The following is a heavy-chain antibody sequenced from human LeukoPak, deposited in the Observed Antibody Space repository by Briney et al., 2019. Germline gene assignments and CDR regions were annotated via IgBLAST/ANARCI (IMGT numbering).Heavy chain of an antibody. CDR3: ARGVTGGNGKIDY. J-gene: IGHJ4*02. CDR2: IYYDGSLN. V-gene: IGHV3-30*04. Sequence: TGGSLRLSCAASGFTFSTYAMHWVRQAPGKGLEWVAVIYYDGSLNNYADSVKGRFSISRDNSKNTLYLQMNSLRPEDTAVYYCARGVTGGNGKIDYWGQGTLVTVSS. D-gene: IGHD7-27*01. CDR1: GFTFSTYA.